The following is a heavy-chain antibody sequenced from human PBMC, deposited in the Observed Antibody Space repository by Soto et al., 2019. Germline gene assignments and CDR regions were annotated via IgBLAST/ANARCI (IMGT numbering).Heavy chain of an antibody. CDR3: ARDPDFWSGWNYYYGMDV. Sequence: QVQLVQSGAEVKKPGASVKVSCKASGYTFTGYYMHWVRQAPGQGLEWMGWINPNSGGTNYAQKFQGRVTMTRDTSISTPYMELSRLRSDDTAVYYCARDPDFWSGWNYYYGMDVWGQGTTVTVSS. D-gene: IGHD3-3*01. CDR2: INPNSGGT. J-gene: IGHJ6*02. CDR1: GYTFTGYY. V-gene: IGHV1-2*02.